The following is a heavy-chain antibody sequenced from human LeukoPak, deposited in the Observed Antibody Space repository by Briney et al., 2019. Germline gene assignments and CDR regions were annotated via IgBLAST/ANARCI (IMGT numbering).Heavy chain of an antibody. CDR1: GFTFSSYA. CDR2: ISYDGSNK. J-gene: IGHJ4*02. CDR3: ARARYYGGNSD. D-gene: IGHD4-23*01. V-gene: IGHV3-30*04. Sequence: GGSLRLSCAASGFTFSSYAMHWARQAPGKGLEWVAVISYDGSNKYYADSVKGRFTISRDNSKNTLYLQMNSLRAEDTAVYYCARARYYGGNSDWGQGTLVTVSS.